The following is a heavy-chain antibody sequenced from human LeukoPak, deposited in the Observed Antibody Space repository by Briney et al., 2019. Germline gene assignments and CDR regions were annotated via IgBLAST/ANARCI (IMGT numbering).Heavy chain of an antibody. CDR1: GGSISSYY. D-gene: IGHD2-2*02. J-gene: IGHJ4*02. V-gene: IGHV4-34*01. Sequence: PSETLSLTCTVSGGSISSYYWSWIRQPPGKGLEWIGEINHSGSTNYNPSLKSRVTISVDTSKNQFSLKLSSVTAADTAVYYCARECGRTSCYSYWGQGTLVTVSS. CDR3: ARECGRTSCYSY. CDR2: INHSGST.